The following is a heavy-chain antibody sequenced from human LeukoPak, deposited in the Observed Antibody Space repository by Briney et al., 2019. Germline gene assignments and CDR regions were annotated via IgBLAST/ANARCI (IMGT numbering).Heavy chain of an antibody. CDR3: VRVAYDVLTGYENYYDY. CDR2: ISNSSAYI. V-gene: IGHV3-21*01. CDR1: GFSFNSHS. D-gene: IGHD3-9*01. J-gene: IGHJ4*02. Sequence: GGSLRLSCAASGFSFNSHSMTWVRQAPGKGLECVSSISNSSAYIYYTDSVKGRFTISRDNAKNSVYLQMNSLSAEDTAVYYCVRVAYDVLTGYENYYDYWGQGTLVTVSS.